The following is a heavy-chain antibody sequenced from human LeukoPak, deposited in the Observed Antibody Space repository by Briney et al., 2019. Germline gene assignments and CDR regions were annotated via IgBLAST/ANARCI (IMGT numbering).Heavy chain of an antibody. CDR1: GGSFSGYY. Sequence: PSETLSLTCAVYGGSFSGYYWSWIRQPPGKGLEWTGEINHSGSTNYNPSLKSRVTISVDTSKNQFSLKLSSVTAADTAVYYCARGGPSDTYYYYGMDVWGQGTTVTVSS. V-gene: IGHV4-34*01. CDR2: INHSGST. CDR3: ARGGPSDTYYYYGMDV. J-gene: IGHJ6*02. D-gene: IGHD1-26*01.